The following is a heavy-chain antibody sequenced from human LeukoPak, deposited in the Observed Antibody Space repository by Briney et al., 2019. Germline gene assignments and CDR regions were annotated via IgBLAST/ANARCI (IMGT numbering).Heavy chain of an antibody. D-gene: IGHD3-22*01. CDR1: GYTFTDYY. V-gene: IGHV1-2*06. Sequence: ASVNVSFKASGYTFTDYYIHWVRQAPGQGLEWMGRINPNNGGTNYAQKFQGRVTMTRDMSMSTAYMELSRLRSVDTAVYYCAGEDNSSGYRPFDIWGQGTMVTVPP. CDR3: AGEDNSSGYRPFDI. CDR2: INPNNGGT. J-gene: IGHJ3*02.